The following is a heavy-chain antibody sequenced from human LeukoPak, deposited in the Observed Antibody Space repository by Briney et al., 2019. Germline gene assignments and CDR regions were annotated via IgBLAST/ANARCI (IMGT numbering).Heavy chain of an antibody. CDR2: INHSGST. J-gene: IGHJ4*02. V-gene: IGHV4-34*01. D-gene: IGHD6-19*01. CDR1: GGSFSGYY. Sequence: SETLSLTCAVYGGSFSGYYWSWIRQPPGKGLEWIGEINHSGSTNYNPSLKSRVTISVDTSKNQFSLKLSSVTAADTAVYSCARGRVYSSGWYKPFDYWGQGTLVTVSS. CDR3: ARGRVYSSGWYKPFDY.